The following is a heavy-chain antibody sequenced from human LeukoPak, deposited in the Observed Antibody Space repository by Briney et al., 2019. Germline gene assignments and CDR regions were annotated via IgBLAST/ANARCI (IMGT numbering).Heavy chain of an antibody. Sequence: GGSLRLSCAASGFTFSSYAMHWVRQAPGKGLEWVAVISYDGSNKYYADSVKGRFTISRDNSKNTLYLQMNSLRAEDTAVYYCATWVDYQRDYWGQGTLVTVSS. D-gene: IGHD2-2*01. V-gene: IGHV3-30-3*01. CDR2: ISYDGSNK. CDR3: ATWVDYQRDY. J-gene: IGHJ4*02. CDR1: GFTFSSYA.